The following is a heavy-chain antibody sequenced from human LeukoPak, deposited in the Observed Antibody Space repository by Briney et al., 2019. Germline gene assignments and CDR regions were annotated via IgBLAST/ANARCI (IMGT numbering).Heavy chain of an antibody. CDR2: IYYSGST. V-gene: IGHV4-31*03. D-gene: IGHD3-3*01. J-gene: IGHJ4*02. Sequence: SETLSLTCTVSGGSISSGAYYWSWIRQHPGKGLEWIGYIYYSGSTYYNPSLKSRVTMSVDTSKNQFSLKLSSVTAADTAVYYCARDRGVVILYYFDYWGQGTLVTVSS. CDR1: GGSISSGAYY. CDR3: ARDRGVVILYYFDY.